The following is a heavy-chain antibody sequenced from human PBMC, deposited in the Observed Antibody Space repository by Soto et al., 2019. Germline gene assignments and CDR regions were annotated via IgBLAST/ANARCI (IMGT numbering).Heavy chain of an antibody. CDR2: ISYDGSNK. Sequence: PGGSLRLSCAASGFTFSSYGMHWVRQAPGKGLEWVAVISYDGSNKYYADSVKGRFTISRDNSKNTLYLQMNSLRAEDTAVYYCAKIPFSGIAAAGPFDYWGQGTLVTVSS. CDR1: GFTFSSYG. D-gene: IGHD6-13*01. V-gene: IGHV3-30*18. J-gene: IGHJ4*02. CDR3: AKIPFSGIAAAGPFDY.